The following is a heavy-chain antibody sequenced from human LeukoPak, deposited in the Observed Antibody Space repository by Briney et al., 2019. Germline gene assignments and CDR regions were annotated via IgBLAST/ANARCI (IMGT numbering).Heavy chain of an antibody. J-gene: IGHJ6*02. CDR1: GYTFTGYY. V-gene: IGHV1-2*02. CDR2: INPNSGGS. D-gene: IGHD3-10*01. Sequence: ASVKVSCKASGYTFTGYYMHWVRQAPGQGLEWMGWINPNSGGSNYAQKFQGRVTMTRDTSISTAYMELSRLRSDDTAVYYCASQGVLLWFGEPTLGMDVWGQGTTVTVSS. CDR3: ASQGVLLWFGEPTLGMDV.